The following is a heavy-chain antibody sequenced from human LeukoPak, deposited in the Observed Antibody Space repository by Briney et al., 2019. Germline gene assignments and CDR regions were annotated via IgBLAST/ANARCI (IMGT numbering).Heavy chain of an antibody. CDR3: ARSARRGAVAGTDLYYYYYMDV. Sequence: EASVKVSCKASGYTFTGYYMHWVRQAPGQGLEWMGWINPNSGGTNYAQKFQGRVTMTRDTSISTAYMGLSRLRSDDTAVYYCARSARRGAVAGTDLYYYYYMDVWGKGTTVTVSS. CDR1: GYTFTGYY. D-gene: IGHD6-19*01. J-gene: IGHJ6*03. CDR2: INPNSGGT. V-gene: IGHV1-2*02.